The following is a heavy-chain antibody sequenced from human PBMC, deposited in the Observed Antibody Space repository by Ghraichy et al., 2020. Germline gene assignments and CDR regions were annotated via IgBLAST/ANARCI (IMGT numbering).Heavy chain of an antibody. D-gene: IGHD4-11*01. CDR2: IYVDGRA. CDR3: ARSVYSVMIDYFDL. CDR1: GFTVNNEY. Sequence: RGSLRLSCLASGFTVNNEYISWVRQAPGKGLEWVSVIYVDGRAHYADSVRGRFSISRDSSRNEVYLQMNSLRAEDTAVYFCARSVYSVMIDYFDLWGQGSLVTVAS. J-gene: IGHJ4*02. V-gene: IGHV3-66*01.